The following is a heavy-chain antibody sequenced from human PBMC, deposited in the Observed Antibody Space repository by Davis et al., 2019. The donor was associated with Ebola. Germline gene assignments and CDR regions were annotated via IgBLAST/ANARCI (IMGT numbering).Heavy chain of an antibody. Sequence: AASVKVSCKSSGYTFTGYYIHWVRQAPGQGLEWMGRIDPNSGGTNYEHKFQARVTMTSDTSVSTAYMELSRLRSDDTVVYYCARESVEGMDVWGQGTTVTVSS. CDR3: ARESVEGMDV. D-gene: IGHD1-1*01. CDR2: IDPNSGGT. CDR1: GYTFTGYY. J-gene: IGHJ6*02. V-gene: IGHV1-2*05.